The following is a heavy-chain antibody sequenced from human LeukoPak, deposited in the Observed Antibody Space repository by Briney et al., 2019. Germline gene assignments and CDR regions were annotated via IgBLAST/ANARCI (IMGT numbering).Heavy chain of an antibody. Sequence: ASVKVSCEASGGTFSSYASSWVRQAPGQGLEWMGGIIPIFGTATYAQKFQGRVTITADESTSTAYMELSSLRSEDTAVYYCVLNSRMVRDDAFDIWGQGTMVTVSS. CDR3: VLNSRMVRDDAFDI. J-gene: IGHJ3*02. CDR2: IIPIFGTA. V-gene: IGHV1-69*01. CDR1: GGTFSSYA. D-gene: IGHD3-10*01.